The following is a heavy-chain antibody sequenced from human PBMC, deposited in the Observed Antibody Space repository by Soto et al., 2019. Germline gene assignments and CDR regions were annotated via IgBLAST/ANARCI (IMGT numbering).Heavy chain of an antibody. CDR1: GFTFSGYA. CDR3: AKETTWHLLLH. V-gene: IGHV3-23*01. Sequence: EVQLLESGGGLVQPGGSLRLSCAASGFTFSGYAMSWVRQAPGKGLEWVSEISGSGDSTYYADSVKGRFTISRDNSKNTLYLQMSSLRVEDTAVYYCAKETTWHLLLHWGQGTLVTVSS. D-gene: IGHD1-1*01. CDR2: ISGSGDST. J-gene: IGHJ4*02.